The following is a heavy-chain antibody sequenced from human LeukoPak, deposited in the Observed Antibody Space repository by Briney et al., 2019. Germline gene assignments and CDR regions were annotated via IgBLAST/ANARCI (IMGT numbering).Heavy chain of an antibody. D-gene: IGHD3-3*01. CDR3: ARQSSGGYYGY. V-gene: IGHV4-39*01. CDR1: GGSISSSSYY. Sequence: PSETLSLTCTVSGGSISSSSYYWGWIRQPPGKGLEWIGSIYYSGSTYYNPSLKSRVTISVDTSKNQFSLKLSSVTAADTAVYYCARQSSGGYYGYWGQGTLVTVSS. CDR2: IYYSGST. J-gene: IGHJ4*02.